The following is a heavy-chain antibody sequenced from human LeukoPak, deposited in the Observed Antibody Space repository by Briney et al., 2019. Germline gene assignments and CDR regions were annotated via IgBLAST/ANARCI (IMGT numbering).Heavy chain of an antibody. CDR1: GGSFSGYY. V-gene: IGHV4-34*01. Sequence: ETLSLTCAVYGGSFSGYYWSWIRQPPGKGLEWIGEINHSGSTNYNPSFKSRVTISVDTSKNQFSLKLSSVTAADTAVYYCARGSDFWSGYYLRWTRYYMDVWGKGTTVTVPS. D-gene: IGHD3-3*01. CDR3: ARGSDFWSGYYLRWTRYYMDV. CDR2: INHSGST. J-gene: IGHJ6*03.